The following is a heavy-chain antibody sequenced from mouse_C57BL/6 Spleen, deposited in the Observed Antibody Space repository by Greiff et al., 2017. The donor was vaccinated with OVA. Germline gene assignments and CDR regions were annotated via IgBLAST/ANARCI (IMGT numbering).Heavy chain of an antibody. J-gene: IGHJ2*01. CDR2: ISYDGSN. CDR1: GYSITSGYY. V-gene: IGHV3-6*01. Sequence: EVQRVESGPGLVKPSQSLSLTCSVTGYSITSGYYWNWIRQFPGNKLEWMGYISYDGSNNYNPSLKNRISITRDTSKNQFFLKLNSVTTEDTATYYCARVGEGGYFDYWGQGTTLTVSS. D-gene: IGHD4-1*01. CDR3: ARVGEGGYFDY.